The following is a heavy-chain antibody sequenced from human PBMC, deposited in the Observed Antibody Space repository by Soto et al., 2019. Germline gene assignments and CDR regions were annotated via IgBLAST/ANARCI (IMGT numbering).Heavy chain of an antibody. CDR2: ISGSGGST. CDR1: GFTFSSYA. V-gene: IGHV3-23*01. J-gene: IGHJ4*02. Sequence: GSLRLSCAASGFTFSSYAMSWVRQAPGKGLVWFSAISGSGGSTYYADSVKGRFTISRDNSKNTLYLQMNSLRAEDTAVYYCAKDRAITMVRGVIITPHNWGQGTLVTVSS. CDR3: AKDRAITMVRGVIITPHN. D-gene: IGHD3-10*01.